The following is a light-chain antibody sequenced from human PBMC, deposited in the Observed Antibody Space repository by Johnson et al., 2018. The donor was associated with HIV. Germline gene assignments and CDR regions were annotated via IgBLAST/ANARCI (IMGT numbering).Light chain of an antibody. Sequence: QSVLTQPPSVSAAPGQKVTISCSGSSSNIGNNYVSWYQQLPGTAPKLLIYANNRRPSGIPDRFSGSKSGTSATLGITGLQTGDEADYYCGTCDSSLSAPYVFGTGTKVTVL. CDR1: SSNIGNNY. CDR3: GTCDSSLSAPYV. J-gene: IGLJ1*01. CDR2: ANN. V-gene: IGLV1-51*02.